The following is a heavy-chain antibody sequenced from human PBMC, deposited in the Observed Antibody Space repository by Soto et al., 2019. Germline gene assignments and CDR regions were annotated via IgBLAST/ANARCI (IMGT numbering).Heavy chain of an antibody. V-gene: IGHV4-59*11. J-gene: IGHJ4*02. D-gene: IGHD6-13*01. CDR1: GDSFSVHY. CDR2: IYFSGSA. CDR3: ARAAADTLDMYFFDF. Sequence: ASETLSLTCTVSGDSFSVHYWNWVRQPPGKGLEWIGRIYFSGSAHYNPSLQSRVTLSIDRSKSQFSLRMRSVTTADTAVYYCARAAADTLDMYFFDFWGQGTLVTVSS.